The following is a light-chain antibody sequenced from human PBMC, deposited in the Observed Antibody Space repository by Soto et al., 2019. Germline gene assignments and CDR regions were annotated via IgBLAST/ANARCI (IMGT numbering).Light chain of an antibody. CDR2: EVT. CDR1: SSDVAGDNF. J-gene: IGLJ2*01. V-gene: IGLV2-14*03. CDR3: SSYTSSSTLVV. Sequence: QSALTQPASVSGSPGQSITISCTGASSDVAGDNFVSWYQQHPGKAPKLIIYEVTNRPSGVSIRFSGSKSGNTASLTISGLQAEDEADYYCSSYTSSSTLVVFGGGTKLTV.